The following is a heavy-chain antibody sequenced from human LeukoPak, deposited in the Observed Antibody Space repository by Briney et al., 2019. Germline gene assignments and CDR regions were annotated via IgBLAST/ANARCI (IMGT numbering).Heavy chain of an antibody. Sequence: SETLSLTCTVSGGSISSGSYYWSWIRQPAGKGLEWIGYIYYSGSTNYNPSLKSRVTISVDTSKNQFSLKLSSVTAADTAVYYCARHVAAAGAAFDIWGQGTMVTVSS. CDR2: IYYSGST. CDR3: ARHVAAAGAAFDI. CDR1: GGSISSGSYY. J-gene: IGHJ3*02. V-gene: IGHV4-61*10. D-gene: IGHD6-13*01.